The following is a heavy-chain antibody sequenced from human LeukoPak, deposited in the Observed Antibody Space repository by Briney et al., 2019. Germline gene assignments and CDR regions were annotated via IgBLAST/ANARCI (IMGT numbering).Heavy chain of an antibody. J-gene: IGHJ4*02. Sequence: ASVKVSCKVSGYTLTELSMHWVRQAPGKGLEWMGGFDPEDGETIYAQKFQGRVTMTEDTSTDTAYMELSSLRSEDTVVYYCASLFIAVANFDYWGQGTLVTVSS. V-gene: IGHV1-24*01. D-gene: IGHD6-19*01. CDR2: FDPEDGET. CDR3: ASLFIAVANFDY. CDR1: GYTLTELS.